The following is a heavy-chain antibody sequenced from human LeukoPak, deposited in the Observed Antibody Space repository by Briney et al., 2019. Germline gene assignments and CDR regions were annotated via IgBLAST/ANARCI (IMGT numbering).Heavy chain of an antibody. V-gene: IGHV5-51*01. CDR3: AMFNTYYYGSGTINWFDP. CDR1: GYSFTSYW. CDR2: IYPGDSDT. Sequence: GESLKISCKGSGYSFTSYWIGWVRQMPGKGLEWMGIIYPGDSDTRYSPSFQGQVTISADKSISTAYLQWSSLEASDTAMYYCAMFNTYYYGSGTINWFDPWGQGTLVTVSS. D-gene: IGHD3-10*01. J-gene: IGHJ5*02.